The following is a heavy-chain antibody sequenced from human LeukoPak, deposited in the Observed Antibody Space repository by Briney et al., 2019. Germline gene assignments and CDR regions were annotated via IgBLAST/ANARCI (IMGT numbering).Heavy chain of an antibody. CDR1: GFTFSSYG. J-gene: IGHJ4*02. Sequence: GGSLRLSCAASGFTFSSYGMHWARQAPGKGLEWVAVISYDGSNKYYADSVKGRFTISRDNSKNTLYLQMNSLRAEDTAVYYCAKDLRYGDYTPSYFDYWGQGTLVTVSS. CDR2: ISYDGSNK. CDR3: AKDLRYGDYTPSYFDY. D-gene: IGHD4-17*01. V-gene: IGHV3-30*18.